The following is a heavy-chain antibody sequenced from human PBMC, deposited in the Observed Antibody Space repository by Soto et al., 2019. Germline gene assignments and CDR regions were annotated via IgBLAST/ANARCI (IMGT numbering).Heavy chain of an antibody. V-gene: IGHV3-23*01. CDR1: GFTFSSYA. CDR2: ISGSGGGT. J-gene: IGHJ3*01. D-gene: IGHD3-10*01. CDR3: AKSRGSGSYFNPSDAFAF. Sequence: EVQLLDSGGGLVQPGGSLRLSCAASGFTFSSYAMSWVRQAPGKGLEWVSSISGSGGGTYYADSVKGRFTISRDNSKNTLALHMNSLSAEDPAVYYCAKSRGSGSYFNPSDAFAFWGHGTMVTVSS.